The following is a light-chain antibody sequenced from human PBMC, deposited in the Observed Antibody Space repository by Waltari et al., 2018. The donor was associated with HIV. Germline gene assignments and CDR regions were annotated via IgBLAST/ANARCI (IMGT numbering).Light chain of an antibody. Sequence: IQMTQPPSSLSASVGDRVTIASRASKSIASYVNWYQQKPGKAPNLLIYAASTLQTGVPSRFSGCGSGTQFTLTISGLQVEDFATYYCLQTYGAPRNPPSFGQGTRVEVK. CDR2: AAS. CDR3: LQTYGAPRNPPS. J-gene: IGKJ1*01. CDR1: KSIASY. V-gene: IGKV1-39*01.